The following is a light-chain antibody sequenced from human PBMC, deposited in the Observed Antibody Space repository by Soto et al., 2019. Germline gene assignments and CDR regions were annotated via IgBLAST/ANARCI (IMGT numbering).Light chain of an antibody. CDR1: QSFSSSY. V-gene: IGKV3-20*01. CDR3: QHYDSSPWT. Sequence: EIVMTQSPATLSLSRGERATLSCRASQSFSSSYLAWYQQKPGRAPRLLIYGASSRATGIPDRFSGSGSGTDFTLTISRLEPEDFAVYYCQHYDSSPWTFGQGTKVDIK. CDR2: GAS. J-gene: IGKJ1*01.